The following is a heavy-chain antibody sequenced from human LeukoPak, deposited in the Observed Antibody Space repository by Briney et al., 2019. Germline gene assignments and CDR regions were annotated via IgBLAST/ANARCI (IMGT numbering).Heavy chain of an antibody. CDR2: IHQEGRTK. D-gene: IGHD6-6*01. Sequence: GGSLRLSCAASGFTFNTFWMTWLRQAPGKGLEWVANIHQEGRTKYYADSVKGRFTISRDNANNALNLQINSLRAEDTALYYCARGDGTSSGLYFHYWGQGTLVSVSS. V-gene: IGHV3-7*01. CDR3: ARGDGTSSGLYFHY. J-gene: IGHJ4*02. CDR1: GFTFNTFW.